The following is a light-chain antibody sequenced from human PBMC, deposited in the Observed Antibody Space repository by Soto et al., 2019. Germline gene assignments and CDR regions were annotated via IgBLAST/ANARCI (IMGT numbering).Light chain of an antibody. CDR3: HQCSYSPLT. CDR2: GAS. J-gene: IGKJ4*01. Sequence: EIVLTQSPGTLSLSPGERATLSCRASQSVTNNYLAWYQRKPGQAPRLLIYGASNRATGIPDRFSGSGSGTDFTLTINRLEPEDFAVYYCHQCSYSPLTFGGGTKVEIK. CDR1: QSVTNNY. V-gene: IGKV3-20*01.